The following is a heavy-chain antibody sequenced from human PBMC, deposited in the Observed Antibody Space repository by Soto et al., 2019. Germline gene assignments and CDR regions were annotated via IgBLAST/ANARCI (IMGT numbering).Heavy chain of an antibody. V-gene: IGHV3-30*18. D-gene: IGHD4-17*01. CDR3: ANRFVDYLI. J-gene: IGHJ4*02. Sequence: QVHLVESGGGVVQPGRSLRLSCAASGFTFSSYAMHWVRQAPGKGLEWVAVISYDGSNKYYADSVKDRFTISRDNSKNTLSLQMNSLRTDDTAVYYCANRFVDYLIWGQGTLVTVSS. CDR2: ISYDGSNK. CDR1: GFTFSSYA.